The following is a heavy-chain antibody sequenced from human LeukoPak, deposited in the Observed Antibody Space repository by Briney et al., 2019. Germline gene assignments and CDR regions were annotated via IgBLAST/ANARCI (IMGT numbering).Heavy chain of an antibody. V-gene: IGHV3-11*04. Sequence: PGGSLRLSCAASGLTFSDYYMSWIRQDPGKGLEWVSYISSSGSTIYYADSVKGRFTISRDNAKNSLYLQMNSLRAEDTAVYYCAREYGDYQHTRDDAFDIWGQGTMVTVSS. D-gene: IGHD4-17*01. J-gene: IGHJ3*02. CDR1: GLTFSDYY. CDR2: ISSSGSTI. CDR3: AREYGDYQHTRDDAFDI.